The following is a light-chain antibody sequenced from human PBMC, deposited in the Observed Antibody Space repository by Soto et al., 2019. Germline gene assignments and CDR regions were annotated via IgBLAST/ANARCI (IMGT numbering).Light chain of an antibody. V-gene: IGLV1-47*02. J-gene: IGLJ1*01. CDR1: SSNIGSNS. CDR3: ATWDDSLSAYV. CDR2: SSN. Sequence: QAVVTQPPSASETPGQRVTISCSGSSSNIGSNSVYWYQQLPGTAPKLLIYSSNQRPSGVPDRFSGSKSGTSASLAISGLRSEDEADYYCATWDDSLSAYVFGTGTKVTVL.